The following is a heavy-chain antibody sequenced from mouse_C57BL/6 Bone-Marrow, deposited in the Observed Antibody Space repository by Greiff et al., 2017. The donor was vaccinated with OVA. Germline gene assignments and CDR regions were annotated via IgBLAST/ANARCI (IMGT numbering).Heavy chain of an antibody. CDR1: GYTFTSYW. CDR2: IHPNSGST. D-gene: IGHD2-3*01. V-gene: IGHV1-64*01. J-gene: IGHJ2*01. CDR3: ARAYDGYYGYFDY. Sequence: QVQLQQSGAELVKPGASVKLSCKASGYTFTSYWMHWVKQRPGQGLEWIGMIHPNSGSTNYNEKFKSKATLTVDKSSSTAYMQLSSLTSEDSAVYYCARAYDGYYGYFDYWGQGTTLTVSS.